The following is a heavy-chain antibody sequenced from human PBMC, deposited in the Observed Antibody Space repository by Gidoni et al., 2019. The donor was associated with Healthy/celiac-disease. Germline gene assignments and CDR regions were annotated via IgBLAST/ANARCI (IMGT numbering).Heavy chain of an antibody. Sequence: QVQLQQWGAGMLKPSETLSLTCAVYGGSFSGYYWSWIRQPPWKGLEWIAEINHSGSTNYNPSLKSRVTISVDTSKNQFSLKLSSVTAADTAVYYCARGRITMVRGVIWGYWGQGTLVTVSS. D-gene: IGHD3-10*01. CDR3: ARGRITMVRGVIWGY. CDR2: INHSGST. CDR1: GGSFSGYY. V-gene: IGHV4-34*01. J-gene: IGHJ4*02.